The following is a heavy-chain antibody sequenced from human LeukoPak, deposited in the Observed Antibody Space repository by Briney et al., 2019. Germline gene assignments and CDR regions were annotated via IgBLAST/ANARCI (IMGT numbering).Heavy chain of an antibody. CDR1: GFTFSNYR. D-gene: IGHD1-14*01. J-gene: IGHJ6*03. V-gene: IGHV3-21*01. CDR2: ISSSSIYI. Sequence: GGSLRLSCAASGFTFSNYRMNWVRQAPGKGLEWVSSISSSSIYIYYADSLKGRFTISRDNSKNTLYLQMNSLRAEDTAVYYCAKQGRPAVFYYMDVWGKGTTVTISS. CDR3: AKQGRPAVFYYMDV.